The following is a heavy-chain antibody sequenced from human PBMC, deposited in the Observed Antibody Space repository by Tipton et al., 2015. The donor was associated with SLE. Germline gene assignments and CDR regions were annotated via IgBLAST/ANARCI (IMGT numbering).Heavy chain of an antibody. CDR1: GGSISSYY. J-gene: IGHJ6*03. D-gene: IGHD6-6*01. Sequence: TLSLTCTVSGGSISSYYWSWIRQPPGKGLEWIGYIYYIGSTNYNPSLKSRVTISVDTSKNQFSLNLSSVTAADTAVYYCARVGAGIAALYYYYYMDVWGKGTTVTVSS. CDR3: ARVGAGIAALYYYYYMDV. V-gene: IGHV4-59*12. CDR2: IYYIGST.